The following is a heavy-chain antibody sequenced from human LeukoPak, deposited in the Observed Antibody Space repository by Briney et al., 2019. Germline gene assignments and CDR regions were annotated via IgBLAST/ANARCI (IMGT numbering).Heavy chain of an antibody. CDR3: ARDLHSYGY. D-gene: IGHD5-18*01. Sequence: GGSLRLSCAASGFTFSSYSMNWVRRAPGKGLEWVSYISSSSSTIYYADSVKGRFTISRDNAKNSLYLQMNSLRAEDTAVYYCARDLHSYGYWGQGTLVTVSS. CDR2: ISSSSSTI. V-gene: IGHV3-48*01. J-gene: IGHJ4*02. CDR1: GFTFSSYS.